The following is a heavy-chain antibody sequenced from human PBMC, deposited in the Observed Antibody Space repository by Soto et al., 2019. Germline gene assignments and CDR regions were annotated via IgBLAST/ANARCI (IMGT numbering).Heavy chain of an antibody. J-gene: IGHJ6*02. CDR1: GYILTGYF. V-gene: IGHV1-2*02. Sequence: ASVQVSCKASGYILTGYFIQWLRQAPGQGLEWMGWINPNTSATNYAQKFQGRVTMTRDTSLGAAYMELTSLRPDDTALYYSAPIKCGRDHYYGMDVWGQGTTVTVSS. CDR3: APIKCGRDHYYGMDV. CDR2: INPNTSAT.